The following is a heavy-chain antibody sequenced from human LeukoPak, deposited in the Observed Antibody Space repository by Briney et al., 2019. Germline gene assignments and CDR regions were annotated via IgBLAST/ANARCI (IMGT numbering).Heavy chain of an antibody. CDR3: AKDAYGDPRGAYYGMDV. CDR1: GFTFSSYS. D-gene: IGHD4-17*01. CDR2: ISSSSSYI. J-gene: IGHJ6*02. Sequence: PGGSLRLSCAASGFTFSSYSMNWVRQAPGKGLEWVSSISSSSSYIYYADSVKGRFTISRDNAKNSLYLQMNSLRAEDTAVYYCAKDAYGDPRGAYYGMDVWGQGTTVTVSS. V-gene: IGHV3-21*04.